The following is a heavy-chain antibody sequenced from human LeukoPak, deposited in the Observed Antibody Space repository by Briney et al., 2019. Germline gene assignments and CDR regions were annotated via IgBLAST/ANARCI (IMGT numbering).Heavy chain of an antibody. J-gene: IGHJ6*03. CDR1: GFTVSSNY. CDR3: AISSSRYYYYYMDV. CDR2: IYSGGST. Sequence: GGSLRLSCAASGFTVSSNYMSWVRQAPGKGLEWVSVIYSGGSTYYADSVKGRFTISRDNSKNTLYLQMNSLRAEDTAVYYCAISSSRYYYYYMDVWGKGTTVTVSS. V-gene: IGHV3-53*01. D-gene: IGHD6-6*01.